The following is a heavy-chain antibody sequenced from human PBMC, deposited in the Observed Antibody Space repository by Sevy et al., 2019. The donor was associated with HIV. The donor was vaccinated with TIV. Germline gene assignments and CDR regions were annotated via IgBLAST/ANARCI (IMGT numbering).Heavy chain of an antibody. V-gene: IGHV4-39*01. CDR1: GGSISSSSYY. Sequence: SETLSLTCTVSGGSISSSSYYWGWIRQPPGKGLEWIGSIYYSGSTYYNPSLKSRVTISVDTSKNQFSLKLSSVTAADTAVYYCPTSPAAAGYFFWGQGTLVTVSS. J-gene: IGHJ4*02. CDR2: IYYSGST. D-gene: IGHD5-18*01. CDR3: PTSPAAAGYFF.